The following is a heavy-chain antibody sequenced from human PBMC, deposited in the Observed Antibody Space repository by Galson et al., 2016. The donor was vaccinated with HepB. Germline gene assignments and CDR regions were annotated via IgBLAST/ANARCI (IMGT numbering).Heavy chain of an antibody. CDR2: ISGSGSST. CDR1: GLTFNNYA. V-gene: IGHV3-23*01. D-gene: IGHD6-13*01. J-gene: IGHJ6*02. CDR3: ARVHTSSWSSYYYYYGMDV. Sequence: SLRLSCAASGLTFNNYAMSWVRQAPGKGLEWVSHISGSGSSTYYADSVKDRFTITRDNAENSLYLQMNGLRADDTAVYYCARVHTSSWSSYYYYYGMDVWGQGTTVTVSS.